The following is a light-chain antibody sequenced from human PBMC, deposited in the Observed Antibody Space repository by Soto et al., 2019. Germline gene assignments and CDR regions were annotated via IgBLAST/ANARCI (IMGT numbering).Light chain of an antibody. CDR2: DAF. J-gene: IGKJ4*01. CDR1: QDIKNY. Sequence: DIQMTQSPSSLSAFVGDSITITCQASQDIKNYLNWYQHKPGKAPKLLIYDAFKSDTGVPSRFSGSGSGTDFTFTINSQQPEDIATYFCQQYDSLPPTFGGGTRV. CDR3: QQYDSLPPT. V-gene: IGKV1-33*01.